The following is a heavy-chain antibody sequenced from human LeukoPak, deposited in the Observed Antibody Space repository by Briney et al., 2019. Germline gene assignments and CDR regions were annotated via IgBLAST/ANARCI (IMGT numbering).Heavy chain of an antibody. Sequence: SVKVSCKASGGTFSSYANSWVRQAPGQGLEWMGRIIPIFGTANYAQKFQGRVTITTDESTSTAYMELSSLRSEDTAVYYCARDPGDYGEVFDFWGHGTLVTVSS. D-gene: IGHD4/OR15-4a*01. CDR3: ARDPGDYGEVFDF. CDR1: GGTFSSYA. CDR2: IIPIFGTA. V-gene: IGHV1-69*05. J-gene: IGHJ4*01.